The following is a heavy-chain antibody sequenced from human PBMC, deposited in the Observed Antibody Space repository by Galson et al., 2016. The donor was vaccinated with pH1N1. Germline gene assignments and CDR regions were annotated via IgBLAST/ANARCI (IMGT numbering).Heavy chain of an antibody. D-gene: IGHD3-3*01. CDR2: IWYDGTKQ. J-gene: IGHJ4*02. CDR1: GFSFSSYG. Sequence: SQRLSCAASGFSFSSYGMHWVRQAPGKGLEWLALIWYDGTKQNYGDSVKGRVTISRDNSKNTLYLQLNSLRVEDTAVYFCARGYDFSSGYFHYFDNWGQGTLVTVSS. CDR3: ARGYDFSSGYFHYFDN. V-gene: IGHV3-33*01.